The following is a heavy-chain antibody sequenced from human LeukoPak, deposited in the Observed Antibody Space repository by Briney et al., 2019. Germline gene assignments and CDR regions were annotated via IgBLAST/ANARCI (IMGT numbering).Heavy chain of an antibody. D-gene: IGHD3-3*01. CDR2: IYYSGST. Sequence: LRLSCAASGFTFSNYAMSWIRQPPGKGLEWIGYIYYSGSTYYNPSLKSRVTISVATSQNQFSLNLSSVTAADTAVYYCARVQRGVVIDYWGQGTLVTVSS. V-gene: IGHV4-30-4*08. J-gene: IGHJ4*02. CDR3: ARVQRGVVIDY. CDR1: GFTFSNYA.